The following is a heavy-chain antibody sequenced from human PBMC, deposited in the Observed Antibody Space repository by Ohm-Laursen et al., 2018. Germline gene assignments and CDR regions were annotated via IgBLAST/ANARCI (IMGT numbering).Heavy chain of an antibody. CDR1: GGSFSGYY. CDR2: INHSRST. D-gene: IGHD6-19*01. J-gene: IGHJ4*02. Sequence: TLSLTCAVYGGSFSGYYWNWIRQPPGKGLEWIGEINHSRSTKYNSSFKSRVTISVDTPKNQFSLKLSSVTAAGTAVYYCARGFSGWWGRIDYWGQGILVTVSS. CDR3: ARGFSGWWGRIDY. V-gene: IGHV4-34*01.